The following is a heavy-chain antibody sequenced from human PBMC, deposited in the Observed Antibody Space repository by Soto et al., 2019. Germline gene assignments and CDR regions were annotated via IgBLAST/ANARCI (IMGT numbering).Heavy chain of an antibody. CDR3: ARDLGRRDGYKIPYGMHV. CDR2: IYYSGST. J-gene: IGHJ6*04. V-gene: IGHV4-31*03. Sequence: PWETLSLTCTVSGGSISSGGYYWSWMRQHPGKGLEWIGYIYYSGSTYYNPSLKSRVTISVDTSENQFSLKLSSVTAADTAVYYCARDLGRRDGYKIPYGMHVWGKGKTVTVSS. D-gene: IGHD5-12*01. CDR1: GGSISSGGYY.